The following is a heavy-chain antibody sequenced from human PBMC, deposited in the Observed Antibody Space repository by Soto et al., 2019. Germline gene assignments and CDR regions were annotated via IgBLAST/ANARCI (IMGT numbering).Heavy chain of an antibody. V-gene: IGHV3-73*01. D-gene: IGHD3-3*01. CDR2: IRSKPNIYAT. J-gene: IGHJ4*02. CDR1: GFTFSGSA. Sequence: GGSLRLSCAASGFTFSGSAMHWVRQASGKGREWVGRIRSKPNIYATAYAASVKGRFTISRDDSKNTAYLQMNSLKTEDTAVYYCTIGHLEVGVVTGYGYWGQGTLVTVSS. CDR3: TIGHLEVGVVTGYGY.